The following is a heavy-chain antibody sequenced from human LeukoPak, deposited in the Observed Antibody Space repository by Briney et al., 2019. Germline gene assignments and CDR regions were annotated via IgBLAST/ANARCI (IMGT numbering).Heavy chain of an antibody. CDR2: FDPEDGET. V-gene: IGHV1-24*01. CDR1: GYTLTELS. J-gene: IGHJ6*03. CDR3: ATSVPHSGSYYNYYYYYMDV. D-gene: IGHD1-26*01. Sequence: ASVKVSCKVSGYTLTELSMHWVRQAPGKGLEWMGGFDPEDGETIYAQKFQGRVTMTEDTSTDTAYMELSSLRSEDTAVYYCATSVPHSGSYYNYYYYYMDVWGKGTTVTVSS.